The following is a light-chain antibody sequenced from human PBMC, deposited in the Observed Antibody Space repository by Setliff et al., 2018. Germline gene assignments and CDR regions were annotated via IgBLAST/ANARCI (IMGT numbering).Light chain of an antibody. CDR2: EVS. CDR1: SSDVGGYDY. Sequence: SALTQPAAVSGSPGQSITISCTGTSSDVGGYDYVSWYQQHPGKAPKLMIYEVSKRPSGVSDRFSGSKSANTASLTISGLQTEDEADYYCLSYTSKTTHALFGGGT. V-gene: IGLV2-14*01. J-gene: IGLJ2*01. CDR3: LSYTSKTTHAL.